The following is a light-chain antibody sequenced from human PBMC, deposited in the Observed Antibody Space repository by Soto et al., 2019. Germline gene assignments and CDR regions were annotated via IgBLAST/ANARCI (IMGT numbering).Light chain of an antibody. CDR3: QQYNNYWT. CDR2: GAS. V-gene: IGKV3-15*01. CDR1: QSVSSN. J-gene: IGKJ1*01. Sequence: EIVMTQSPATLSVYPGERATLSCRASQSVSSNLAWYQQKPGQAPRLLIYGASTRATGIPARFSGSGSGTEFTLTISSQQSEDFAVYYCQQYNNYWTFGQGTKVEIK.